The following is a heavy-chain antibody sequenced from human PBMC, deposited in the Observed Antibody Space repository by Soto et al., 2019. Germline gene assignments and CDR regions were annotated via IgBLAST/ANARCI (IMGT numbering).Heavy chain of an antibody. CDR1: GGSISSGGYY. Sequence: QVQLHESGPGLVEPSQTLSLTCTVSGGSISSGGYYWTWIRQHPGEGLEWIGYIYYSGSAYYSPSLRSRVTISVDTSKSEFFLKLASVTAADTAVYFCARVRYYDSSGYVDNWGQGTLVTVSS. V-gene: IGHV4-31*03. D-gene: IGHD3-22*01. J-gene: IGHJ4*02. CDR2: IYYSGSA. CDR3: ARVRYYDSSGYVDN.